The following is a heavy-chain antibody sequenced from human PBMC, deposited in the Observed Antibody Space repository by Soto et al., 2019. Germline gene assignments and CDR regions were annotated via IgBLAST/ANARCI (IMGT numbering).Heavy chain of an antibody. V-gene: IGHV3-33*01. CDR2: IWYDGSNK. J-gene: IGHJ4*02. D-gene: IGHD3-22*01. Sequence: QVQLVESGGGVVQPGRSLRLSCAASGFTFSSYGMHWVRQAPGKGLEWVAGIWYDGSNKYYADSVKGRFTISRDNSKNTLYLQMTSLRAEDTAVYYCAREARDSSGYYPVYYFDYWGQGTLVTVSS. CDR1: GFTFSSYG. CDR3: AREARDSSGYYPVYYFDY.